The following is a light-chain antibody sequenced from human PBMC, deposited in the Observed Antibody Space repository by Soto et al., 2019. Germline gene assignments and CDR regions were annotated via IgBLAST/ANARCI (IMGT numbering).Light chain of an antibody. V-gene: IGKV1-39*01. CDR3: QQSYSTTWT. Sequence: DIQMTQSPSSLSASVGDRVTITCRASQNIDHHLNWYQHKPGRALKLLMDAASRMQSGVPSRFSGSGTGTEFTLIINSLQPEDFATYYCQQSYSTTWTFGQGTRVEVK. CDR2: AAS. J-gene: IGKJ1*01. CDR1: QNIDHH.